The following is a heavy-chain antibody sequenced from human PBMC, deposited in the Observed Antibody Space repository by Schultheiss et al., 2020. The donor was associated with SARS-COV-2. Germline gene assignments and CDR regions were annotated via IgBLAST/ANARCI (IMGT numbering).Heavy chain of an antibody. Sequence: GESLKISCAASGFTFSSYAMHWVRQAPGKGLEWVAVISYDGSNKYYADSVKGRFTISRDNSKNTLYLQMNSLRAEDTAVYYCAREQGGFGVVTPGPFDYWGQGTLVTVSS. CDR1: GFTFSSYA. CDR2: ISYDGSNK. J-gene: IGHJ4*02. CDR3: AREQGGFGVVTPGPFDY. V-gene: IGHV3-30*07. D-gene: IGHD3-3*01.